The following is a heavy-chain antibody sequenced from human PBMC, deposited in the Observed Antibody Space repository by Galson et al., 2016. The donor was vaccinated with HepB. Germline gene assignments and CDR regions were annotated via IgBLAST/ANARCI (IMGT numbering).Heavy chain of an antibody. CDR3: ARDMEPHRYWLDP. CDR1: GFDFSSYG. D-gene: IGHD1-26*01. Sequence: SLRLSCAASGFDFSSYGMHWVRQAPGRGLEWVGVIWYDGTNKYYADAVKGRFTISRDSSTDTLYLQMDSLRAEDTAVYFCARDMEPHRYWLDPCGRGTLVTVSS. J-gene: IGHJ5*02. CDR2: IWYDGTNK. V-gene: IGHV3-33*01.